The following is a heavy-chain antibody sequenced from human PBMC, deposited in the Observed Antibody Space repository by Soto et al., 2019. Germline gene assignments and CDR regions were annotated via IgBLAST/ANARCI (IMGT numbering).Heavy chain of an antibody. CDR1: GYSVSSNSAA. CDR2: TYYRSKWYN. CDR3: ARGEQYSGRIFDY. D-gene: IGHD1-26*01. V-gene: IGHV6-1*01. Sequence: PSHTLSLTCGISGYSVSSNSAALNWLRQSPSRGLEWLGRTYYRSKWYNDYAVSVESRITINPDTSKNHFSLQLNFVTPEDTAVYFCARGEQYSGRIFDYWGQGTLVPSPQ. J-gene: IGHJ4*02.